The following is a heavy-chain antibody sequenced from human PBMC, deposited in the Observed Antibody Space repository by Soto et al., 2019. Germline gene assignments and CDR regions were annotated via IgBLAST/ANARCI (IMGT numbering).Heavy chain of an antibody. CDR2: INPSGGST. J-gene: IGHJ6*02. Sequence: ASVKVSCKASGYTFTSYYMHWVRQAPGQGLEWMGIINPSGGSTSYAQKFQGRFTISRDNSKNTLYLQMSSLRAEDTAVYYCVKDDGASLAAAGTAGMDVWGQGTTVTVSS. CDR3: VKDDGASLAAAGTAGMDV. D-gene: IGHD6-13*01. V-gene: IGHV1-46*01. CDR1: GYTFTSYY.